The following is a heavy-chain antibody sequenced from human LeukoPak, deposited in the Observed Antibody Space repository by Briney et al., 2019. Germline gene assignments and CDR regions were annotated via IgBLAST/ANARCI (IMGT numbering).Heavy chain of an antibody. J-gene: IGHJ4*02. V-gene: IGHV3-74*01. CDR3: AKDLSSGWYPYYFDF. CDR2: INGDGSST. CDR1: GFTFSSYW. D-gene: IGHD6-19*01. Sequence: PGGSLRLSCAASGFTFSSYWMHWVRQAPGKGLVWVSRINGDGSSTSYADSVKGRFTISRDNSKNTLYLQMNSLRAEDTAVYYCAKDLSSGWYPYYFDFWGRGTLVTVSS.